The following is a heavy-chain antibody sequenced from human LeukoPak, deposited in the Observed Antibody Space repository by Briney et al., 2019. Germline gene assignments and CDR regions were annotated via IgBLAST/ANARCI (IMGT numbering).Heavy chain of an antibody. J-gene: IGHJ4*02. CDR1: GFTFTTYA. V-gene: IGHV3-23*01. Sequence: GGSLRLSCAASGFTFTTYAMRWLRQAPGKGLEWVSGISDSGKSTYYADSVKGRFTISRDNSKNTLYMQINSLRVEDTAVYYCATLETSGWYFDYWGQGTLVTVSS. D-gene: IGHD6-19*01. CDR2: ISDSGKST. CDR3: ATLETSGWYFDY.